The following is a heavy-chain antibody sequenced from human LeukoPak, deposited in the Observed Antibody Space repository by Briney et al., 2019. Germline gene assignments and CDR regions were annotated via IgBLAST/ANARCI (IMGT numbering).Heavy chain of an antibody. V-gene: IGHV3-7*01. J-gene: IGHJ3*02. CDR3: ARDLVITMIVVAYAFDI. CDR2: IKQDGSEK. Sequence: GGSLRPSCAASGFTFSSYWMSWVRQAPGKGLEWAANIKQDGSEKYYVDSVKGRFTISRDNAKNSLYLQMNSLRAEDTAVYYCARDLVITMIVVAYAFDIWGQGTMVTVSS. CDR1: GFTFSSYW. D-gene: IGHD3-22*01.